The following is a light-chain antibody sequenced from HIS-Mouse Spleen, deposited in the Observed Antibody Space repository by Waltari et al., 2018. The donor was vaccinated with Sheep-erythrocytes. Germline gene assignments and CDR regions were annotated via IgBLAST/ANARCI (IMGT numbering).Light chain of an antibody. J-gene: IGLJ1*01. Sequence: QSALTQPRPVSGSPGPPVTLPCTGTRSDVGGYNRVPWYQQHPGKAPKLMIYDVSKRPSGVPDRFSGSKSGNTASLTISGLQAEDEADYYCCSYAGSYNHVFATGTKVTVL. V-gene: IGLV2-11*01. CDR2: DVS. CDR1: RSDVGGYNR. CDR3: CSYAGSYNHV.